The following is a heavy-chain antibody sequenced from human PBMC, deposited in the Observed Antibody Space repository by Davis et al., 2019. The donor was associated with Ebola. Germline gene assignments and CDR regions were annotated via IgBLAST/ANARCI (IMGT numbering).Heavy chain of an antibody. D-gene: IGHD4-17*01. CDR3: LGGRYGEPFDY. CDR2: IYYSRST. Sequence: PSETLSLTCAVYGGSFSGYYWSWIRQPPGKGLEWVANIYYSRSTHYNPSLKSRVTISVDTSKNQVSLKLSSVTAADTAVYYCLGGRYGEPFDYWGQGTLVTVSS. V-gene: IGHV4-59*01. CDR1: GGSFSGYY. J-gene: IGHJ4*02.